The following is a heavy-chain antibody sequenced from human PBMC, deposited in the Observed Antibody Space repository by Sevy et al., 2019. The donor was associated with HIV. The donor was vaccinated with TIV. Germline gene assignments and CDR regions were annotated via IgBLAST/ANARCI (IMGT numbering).Heavy chain of an antibody. CDR2: MNSITSTI. V-gene: IGHV3-48*01. J-gene: IGHJ6*02. CDR1: GFTFSSYS. D-gene: IGHD5-12*01. Sequence: GGALRLSCVGSGFTFSSYSMNWVRQAPGKGLEWLSYMNSITSTIYYAVSVKGRFTISRDNAKNSVSLQMHSLRAEDTAGYYCARNGGYADYGMDVWGQGTTVTVSS. CDR3: ARNGGYADYGMDV.